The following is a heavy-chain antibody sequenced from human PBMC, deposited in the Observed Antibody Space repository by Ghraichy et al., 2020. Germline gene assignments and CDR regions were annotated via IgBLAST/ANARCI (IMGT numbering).Heavy chain of an antibody. Sequence: SETLSLTCTVSGGSISSSSYYWGWIRQPPGKGLEWIGSIYYSGSTYYNPSLKSRVTISVDTSKNQFSLKLSSVTAADTAVYYCARTHEYSYGGAYYFDYWGQGTLVTVSS. J-gene: IGHJ4*02. CDR3: ARTHEYSYGGAYYFDY. V-gene: IGHV4-39*01. CDR1: GGSISSSSYY. CDR2: IYYSGST. D-gene: IGHD5-18*01.